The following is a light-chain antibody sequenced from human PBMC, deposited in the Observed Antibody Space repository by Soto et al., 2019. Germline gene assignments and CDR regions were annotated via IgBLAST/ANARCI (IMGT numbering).Light chain of an antibody. CDR1: QNIKSH. V-gene: IGKV1-5*03. J-gene: IGKJ1*01. Sequence: DIQMTQSPSTLSASVGDRVTITCRASQNIKSHLAWYQQKPGKAPKLLIYTASSLQSGVPSRFSGSGSGTEFTLTISSLQPDDFATFYCQQYDLYSAFGQGTKLEMK. CDR3: QQYDLYSA. CDR2: TAS.